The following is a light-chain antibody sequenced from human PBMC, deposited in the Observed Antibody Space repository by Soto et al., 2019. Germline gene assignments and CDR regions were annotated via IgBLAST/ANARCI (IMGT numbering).Light chain of an antibody. CDR1: SGHSSYA. J-gene: IGLJ2*01. V-gene: IGLV4-69*01. Sequence: QPVLTQSPSASASLGASVKLTCTLSSGHSSYAIAWHQQQSEKGPRYLMKLNSDGSHSKGDGIPDRFSGSSSGAERYLTISSLQSEDEADYYCQTWCTGIRGVVFGGGTKVTVL. CDR2: LNSDGSH. CDR3: QTWCTGIRGVV.